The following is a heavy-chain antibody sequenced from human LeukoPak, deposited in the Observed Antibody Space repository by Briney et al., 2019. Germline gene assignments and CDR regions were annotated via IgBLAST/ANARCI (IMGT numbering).Heavy chain of an antibody. CDR3: AREDPVPFDAFDT. J-gene: IGHJ3*02. CDR1: GFTFAGYA. CDR2: ISDSGGTT. Sequence: PGGSLRLSCAASGFTFAGYAMSWVRQAPGKGLEWVSGISDSGGTTYYADSVKGRFTISRDNSKNTLYLQMNSLRAEDTATYYCAREDPVPFDAFDTWGQGAKVTVSS. V-gene: IGHV3-23*01.